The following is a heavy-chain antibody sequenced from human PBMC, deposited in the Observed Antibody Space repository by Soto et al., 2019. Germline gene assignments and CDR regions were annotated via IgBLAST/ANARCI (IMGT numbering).Heavy chain of an antibody. Sequence: ASVKVSCKASGYTFTSYGISWVRQAPGQGLEWMGWISAYNGNKNYAQKLQGRVTMTTDTSTSTAYLELRSLRSDDTAVYYCARMGSSFLICYGMDVWGKGTTVTVAS. D-gene: IGHD6-6*01. J-gene: IGHJ6*04. CDR2: ISAYNGNK. CDR3: ARMGSSFLICYGMDV. CDR1: GYTFTSYG. V-gene: IGHV1-18*04.